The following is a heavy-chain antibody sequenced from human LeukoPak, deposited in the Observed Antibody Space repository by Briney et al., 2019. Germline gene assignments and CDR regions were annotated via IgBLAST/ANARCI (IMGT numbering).Heavy chain of an antibody. V-gene: IGHV4-38-2*02. CDR3: ARGGSYYYGSGSYYSY. J-gene: IGHJ4*02. CDR2: INHSGST. Sequence: PSETLSLTCTVSGYSISSGYYWGWIRQPPGKGLEWIGEINHSGSTNYNPSLKSRVTISVDTSKNQFSLKLSSVTAADTAVYYCARGGSYYYGSGSYYSYWGQGTLVTVSS. D-gene: IGHD3-10*01. CDR1: GYSISSGYY.